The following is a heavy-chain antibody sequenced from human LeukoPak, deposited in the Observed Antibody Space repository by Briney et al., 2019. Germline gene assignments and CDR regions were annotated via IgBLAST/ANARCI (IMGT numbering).Heavy chain of an antibody. CDR3: ARLSHGFDS. CDR2: IYPGDSDT. J-gene: IGHJ5*01. CDR1: GYSFSNYW. Sequence: GESLKISCKGSGYSFSNYWIAWVRQMPGKGLEWMGIIYPGDSDTRYSPSFQGQITISADKSISTAYLQWGSLKASDTAMYYCARLSHGFDSWGQGTLVTVSS. V-gene: IGHV5-51*01.